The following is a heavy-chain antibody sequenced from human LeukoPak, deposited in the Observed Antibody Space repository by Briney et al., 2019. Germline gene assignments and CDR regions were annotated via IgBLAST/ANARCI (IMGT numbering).Heavy chain of an antibody. Sequence: PGGSLRLSCSASGFTFSTNSMHWVRQAPGKGLEFVSAITSNGGSTYYADSVKGRFTISRDNSKNTLYLQMSSLRAEDTAVYYCAKDPLVRGVTYDYWGQGTLVTVSS. CDR2: ITSNGGST. V-gene: IGHV3-64D*08. D-gene: IGHD3-10*01. CDR1: GFTFSTNS. CDR3: AKDPLVRGVTYDY. J-gene: IGHJ4*02.